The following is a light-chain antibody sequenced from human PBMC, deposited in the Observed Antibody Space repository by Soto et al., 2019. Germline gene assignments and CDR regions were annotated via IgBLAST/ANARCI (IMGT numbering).Light chain of an antibody. J-gene: IGKJ4*01. CDR1: QTISGK. CDR3: QQYDNWPLLT. Sequence: EIVMTQSPVTLSVSPGERATLSCRASQTISGKLAWYQQRPGHAPRLLIFGASTRATGIPARFSGSGSGTDFTLTISGLQSEDFAIYYCQQYDNWPLLTFGGGTKVEIK. V-gene: IGKV3-15*01. CDR2: GAS.